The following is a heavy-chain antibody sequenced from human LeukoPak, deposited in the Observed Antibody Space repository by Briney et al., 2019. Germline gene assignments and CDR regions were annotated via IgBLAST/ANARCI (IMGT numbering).Heavy chain of an antibody. Sequence: SETLSLTCAVCGGSFSGYYWSWIRQPPGKGLEWIGEINHSGSTNYNPSLKSRVTISVDTSKNQFSLKLSSVTAADTAVYYCARALYQLLFYYYYGMDVWGQGTTVTVSS. J-gene: IGHJ6*02. V-gene: IGHV4-34*01. D-gene: IGHD2-2*01. CDR3: ARALYQLLFYYYYGMDV. CDR2: INHSGST. CDR1: GGSFSGYY.